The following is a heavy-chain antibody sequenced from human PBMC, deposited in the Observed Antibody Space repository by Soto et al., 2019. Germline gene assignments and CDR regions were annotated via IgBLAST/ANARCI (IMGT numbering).Heavy chain of an antibody. CDR2: IRGSGGNT. CDR1: GFTFSSYA. J-gene: IGHJ4*02. CDR3: AKGSQILSTYYGVSIDN. Sequence: EVQLLESGGGLVQPGGSLRLSCAASGFTFSSYAMPWVRQAPGKWLEWVSAIRGSGGNTYYADSVKGRFTISRDNYQDTLYLQMNSLRAEDTVVYYCAKGSQILSTYYGVSIDNWGEGCLVTVSS. D-gene: IGHD4-17*01. V-gene: IGHV3-23*01.